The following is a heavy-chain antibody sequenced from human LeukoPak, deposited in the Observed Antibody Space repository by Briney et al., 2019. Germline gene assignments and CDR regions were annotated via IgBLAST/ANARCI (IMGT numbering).Heavy chain of an antibody. CDR3: ARDYYYDSSGYYGVDAFDI. V-gene: IGHV4-61*02. J-gene: IGHJ3*02. CDR1: GGSISSGSYY. D-gene: IGHD3-22*01. Sequence: SETLSLTCTVSGGSISSGSYYWSWIRQPAGKGLEWIGRIYTSGSTNYNPSLKSRVTISVDTSKNQFSLKLSSVTAADTAVYYCARDYYYDSSGYYGVDAFDIWGQGTMVTVSS. CDR2: IYTSGST.